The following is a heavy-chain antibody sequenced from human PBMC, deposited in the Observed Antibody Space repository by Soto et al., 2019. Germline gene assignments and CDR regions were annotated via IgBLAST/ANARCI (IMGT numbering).Heavy chain of an antibody. J-gene: IGHJ6*02. Sequence: ASVKVSCKASGYTFTGYYMHWVRQAPGQGLEWMGWINPNSGGTNYAQKFQGWVTMTRDTSISTAYMELSRLRSDDTAVYYCARGPAGDSSGIKQREYYYYGMDVWGQGTTVTVSS. CDR3: ARGPAGDSSGIKQREYYYYGMDV. D-gene: IGHD3-22*01. CDR1: GYTFTGYY. V-gene: IGHV1-2*04. CDR2: INPNSGGT.